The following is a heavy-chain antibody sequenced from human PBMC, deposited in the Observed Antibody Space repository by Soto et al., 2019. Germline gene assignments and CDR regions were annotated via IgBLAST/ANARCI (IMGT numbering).Heavy chain of an antibody. CDR2: INPNSGGT. CDR3: AREGAATANYGMDV. D-gene: IGHD2-15*01. Sequence: ASVKVSCKASGYTFTSYAMHLVRQAPGQRLEWMGWINPNSGGTNYAQKFQGWVTMTRDTSISTVYMELSSLKSDDMAVYYCAREGAATANYGMDVWGQGTTVTVSS. J-gene: IGHJ6*02. V-gene: IGHV1-2*04. CDR1: GYTFTSYA.